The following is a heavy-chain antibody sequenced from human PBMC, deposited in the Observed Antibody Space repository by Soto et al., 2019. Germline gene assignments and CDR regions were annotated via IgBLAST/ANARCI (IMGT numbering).Heavy chain of an antibody. CDR3: ARLIRDCYISFAY. CDR1: DGSSIGYL. Sequence: TKSVRWRVADGSSIGYLLSWIRQPPGKGLEWIGYIYYSGSTNYNPSLKSRVTISVDTSKNQFSLKLSSVTAADTAVYYCARLIRDCYISFAYRGQGTLVPVSP. CDR2: IYYSGST. J-gene: IGHJ4*02. D-gene: IGHD2-21*01. V-gene: IGHV4-59*01.